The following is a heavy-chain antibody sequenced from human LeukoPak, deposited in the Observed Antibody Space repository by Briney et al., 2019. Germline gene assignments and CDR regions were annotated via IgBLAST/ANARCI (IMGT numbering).Heavy chain of an antibody. CDR3: ARDVSDGQLLDY. Sequence: SVKVSCKASGGTFSSYAISWVRQAPGQGLEWMGGIIPIFGTANYAQKLQGRVTMTTDTSTSTAYMELRSLRSDDTAVYYCARDVSDGQLLDYWGQGTLVTVSS. V-gene: IGHV1-69*05. CDR1: GGTFSSYA. D-gene: IGHD6-6*01. CDR2: IIPIFGTA. J-gene: IGHJ4*02.